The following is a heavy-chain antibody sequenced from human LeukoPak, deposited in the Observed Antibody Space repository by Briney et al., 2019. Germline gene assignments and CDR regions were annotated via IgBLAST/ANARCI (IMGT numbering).Heavy chain of an antibody. D-gene: IGHD6-19*01. J-gene: IGHJ4*02. CDR3: ARYTSGWYDY. V-gene: IGHV3-21*01. CDR1: GFIFNSCT. CDR2: ISGSGSDT. Sequence: GGSLRLSCAASGFIFNSCTMIWVRQAPGKGLEWVSAISGSGSDTYYADPVKGRFTISRDNAKNSLYLQMNSLRVDDTAVYYCARYTSGWYDYWGQGTLVTVSS.